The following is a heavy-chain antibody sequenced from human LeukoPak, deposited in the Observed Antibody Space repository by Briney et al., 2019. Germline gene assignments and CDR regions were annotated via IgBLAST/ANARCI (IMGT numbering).Heavy chain of an antibody. J-gene: IGHJ3*02. D-gene: IGHD1-7*01. CDR1: GGTFSSYA. CDR2: IIPIFGTA. Sequence: ASVTVSFKASGGTFSSYAISWVRQAPGQGREGMGGIIPIFGTANYAQKFQGRVTITADESTSTAYMELSSLRSEDTAVYYCARDIQLELRGAFFAFDIWGQGTMVTVSS. CDR3: ARDIQLELRGAFFAFDI. V-gene: IGHV1-69*13.